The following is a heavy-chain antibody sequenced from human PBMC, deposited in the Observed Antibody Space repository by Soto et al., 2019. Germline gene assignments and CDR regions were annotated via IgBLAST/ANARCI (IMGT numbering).Heavy chain of an antibody. CDR1: GFTFTSSA. CDR3: AARGIDGADRY. V-gene: IGHV1-58*02. CDR2: IVVGSGNT. J-gene: IGHJ4*02. Sequence: QMQLVQSGPEVKKPGTSVKVSCKASGFTFTSSAMQSVRQARGQRLEWIGWIVVGSGNTNYAQKFQERVTITRDMSTSTAYMELSSLRSEDTAVYYCAARGIDGADRYWGQGTLVTVSS. D-gene: IGHD2-21*01.